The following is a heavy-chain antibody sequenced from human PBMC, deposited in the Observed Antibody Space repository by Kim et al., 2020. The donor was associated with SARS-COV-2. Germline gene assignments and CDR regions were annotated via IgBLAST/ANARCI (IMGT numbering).Heavy chain of an antibody. CDR1: GFTFSSYE. CDR2: ISSSGSTI. J-gene: IGHJ4*02. D-gene: IGHD6-25*01. V-gene: IGHV3-48*03. Sequence: GGSLRLSCAASGFTFSSYEMNWVRQAPGKGLEWVSYISSSGSTIYYADSVKGRFTISRDNAKNSLYLQMNSLIAEDTAVYYCARVIAAFDYWGQGTLVTVSS. CDR3: ARVIAAFDY.